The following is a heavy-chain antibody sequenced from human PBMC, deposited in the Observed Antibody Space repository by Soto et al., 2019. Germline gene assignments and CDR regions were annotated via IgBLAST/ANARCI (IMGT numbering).Heavy chain of an antibody. J-gene: IGHJ3*02. CDR1: GFTFSNAW. CDR3: TTGRLVDAFDI. D-gene: IGHD6-19*01. CDR2: IKSKTDGGTT. Sequence: EVQLVESGGGLVKPGGSRRLSCAASGFTFSNAWMSWVRQAPGKGLEWVGRIKSKTDGGTTDYAAPVKGRFTISRDDSKNTLYLQMNSLKTEDTAVYYCTTGRLVDAFDIWGQGTMVTVSS. V-gene: IGHV3-15*01.